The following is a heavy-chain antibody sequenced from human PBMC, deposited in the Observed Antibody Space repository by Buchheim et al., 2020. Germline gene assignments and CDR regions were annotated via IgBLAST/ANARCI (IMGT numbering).Heavy chain of an antibody. CDR2: INPSGGST. CDR3: ARDLDTAMVRPPGDYYYGMDV. V-gene: IGHV1-46*03. Sequence: QVQLVQSGAEVKKPGASVKVSCKASGYTFTSYYMHWVRQAPGQGLEWMGIINPSGGSTSYAQKFQGRVTMTRDTSTIPVHLELSSLRSEDTAVYYCARDLDTAMVRPPGDYYYGMDVWGQGTT. J-gene: IGHJ6*02. CDR1: GYTFTSYY. D-gene: IGHD5-18*01.